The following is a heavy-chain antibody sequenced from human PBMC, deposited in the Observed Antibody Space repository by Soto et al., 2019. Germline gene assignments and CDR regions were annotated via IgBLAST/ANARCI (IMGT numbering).Heavy chain of an antibody. J-gene: IGHJ6*02. Sequence: QVQLVESGGGVVQPGRSLRLSCAASGFTFNSYGMHWVRQGPGNGLEWVAFISYDSTKTYYADSVKGRFTISRDNSNSALYVQMNSLPGEDTAVYYCARTRSAWSDFPYYSLDVWGQGTTVTVSS. CDR2: ISYDSTKT. CDR1: GFTFNSYG. CDR3: ARTRSAWSDFPYYSLDV. V-gene: IGHV3-30*03. D-gene: IGHD1-26*01.